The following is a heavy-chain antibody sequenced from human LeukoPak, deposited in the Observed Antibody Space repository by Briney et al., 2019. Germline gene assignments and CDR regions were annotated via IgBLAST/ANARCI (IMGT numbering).Heavy chain of an antibody. CDR2: FDPEDGET. Sequence: ASVKVSCKVSGYTLTELSMHWVRQAPGKGLEWMGGFDPEDGETIYAQKFQGRVTMTEDTSTDTACMELSSLRSEDTAVYYCATRPAVNGGYYDSSGYHHWGQGTLVTVSS. D-gene: IGHD3-22*01. CDR1: GYTLTELS. V-gene: IGHV1-24*01. CDR3: ATRPAVNGGYYDSSGYHH. J-gene: IGHJ5*02.